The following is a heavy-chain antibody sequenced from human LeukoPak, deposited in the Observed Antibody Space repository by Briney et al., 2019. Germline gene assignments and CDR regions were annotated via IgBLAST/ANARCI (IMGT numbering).Heavy chain of an antibody. J-gene: IGHJ4*02. Sequence: GGSLRLSCAASRFTLSTYWMSWVRQAPGKGLEWVAHIKQDGSQEYYVDSVKGRLTVSRDNAKNSVFLQINSLRAEDTAIYYCARIGYSSSSFDYWGQGTLVTVSS. D-gene: IGHD6-6*01. CDR3: ARIGYSSSSFDY. CDR2: IKQDGSQE. CDR1: RFTLSTYW. V-gene: IGHV3-7*03.